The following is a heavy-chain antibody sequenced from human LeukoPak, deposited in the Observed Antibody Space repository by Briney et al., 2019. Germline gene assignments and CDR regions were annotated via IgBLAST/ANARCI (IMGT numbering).Heavy chain of an antibody. J-gene: IGHJ6*02. CDR2: IKSKTDGGTT. CDR3: TTDLGYCSSTSCWYYYYYGMDV. V-gene: IGHV3-15*01. CDR1: GFTVSSNY. D-gene: IGHD2-2*01. Sequence: GGSLGLSCAASGFTVSSNYMSWVRQAPGKGLEWVGRIKSKTDGGTTDYAAPVKGRFTISRDDSKNTLYLQMNSLKTEDTAVYYCTTDLGYCSSTSCWYYYYYGMDVWGQGTTVTVSS.